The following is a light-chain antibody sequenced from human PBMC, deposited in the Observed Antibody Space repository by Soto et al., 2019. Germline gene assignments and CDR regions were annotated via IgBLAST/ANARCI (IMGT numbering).Light chain of an antibody. CDR2: GAS. V-gene: IGKV3-20*01. J-gene: IGKJ4*01. CDR1: ESMSSSY. CDR3: QQYGSSPLT. Sequence: EFVLTQFPGTLSLSPGERATLSCRASESMSSSYLAWYQQKPGQAPRHLIYGASSRATGIPDRFSGSGSGTGCTLAISRLEPEDFAVYYCQQYGSSPLTFGGETKVEIK.